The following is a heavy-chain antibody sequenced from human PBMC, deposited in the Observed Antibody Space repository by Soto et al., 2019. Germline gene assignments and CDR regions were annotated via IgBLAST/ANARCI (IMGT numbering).Heavy chain of an antibody. V-gene: IGHV3-23*01. D-gene: IGHD6-19*01. J-gene: IGHJ5*02. Sequence: HPGGSLRLSCAASGFTFSSYAMSWVRQAPGKGLEWVSAISGGGGSTYYADSVKGRFTISRDNSKNTLYLQMNSLRAEDTAVYYCAKGHRENSSGRRRSDPWGQGTLVTVSS. CDR1: GFTFSSYA. CDR2: ISGGGGST. CDR3: AKGHRENSSGRRRSDP.